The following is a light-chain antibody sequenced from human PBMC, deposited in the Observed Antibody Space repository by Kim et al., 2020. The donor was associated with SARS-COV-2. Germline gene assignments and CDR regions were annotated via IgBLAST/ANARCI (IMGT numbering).Light chain of an antibody. J-gene: IGLJ2*01. CDR1: SISAYY. CDR3: NSRDSTGNPL. CDR2: GKN. Sequence: RRTAQITTKGASISAYYTRQYKKKPRQAPLLFISGKNTRPSLIPHRFSGSSTGNTASLTITGAQVENEADYYCNSRDSTGNPLFGGGTQLTFL. V-gene: IGLV3-19*01.